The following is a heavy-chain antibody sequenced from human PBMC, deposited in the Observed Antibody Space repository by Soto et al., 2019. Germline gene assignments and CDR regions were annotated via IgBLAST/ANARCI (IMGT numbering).Heavy chain of an antibody. V-gene: IGHV6-1*01. CDR1: GGSVSSNSAA. CDR3: ERDDSSSWNLSYFDP. D-gene: IGHD6-13*01. CDR2: TYYRSKWYN. J-gene: IGHJ2*01. Sequence: SQTLSLTCAISGGSVSSNSAAWNWIRQSPSRGLEWLGRTYYRSKWYNDYAVSVKSRITINPDTSKNQFSLQLNSVTPEDTAVCYCERDDSSSWNLSYFDPGGRGPLFTVP.